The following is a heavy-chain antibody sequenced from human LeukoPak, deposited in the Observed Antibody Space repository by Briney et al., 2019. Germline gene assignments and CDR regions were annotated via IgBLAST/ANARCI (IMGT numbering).Heavy chain of an antibody. D-gene: IGHD3-10*01. Sequence: QTGGSLRLSCATSGFSFDDYAMHWVRQGPGKGLEWVALVSWDGGSAYYADAVSGRFRISRDNTKRSLYLQMSGLRDDDTALYFCAKDIAGSRGDCLDSWGQGTLVTVSS. J-gene: IGHJ4*02. CDR2: VSWDGGSA. V-gene: IGHV3-43D*03. CDR3: AKDIAGSRGDCLDS. CDR1: GFSFDDYA.